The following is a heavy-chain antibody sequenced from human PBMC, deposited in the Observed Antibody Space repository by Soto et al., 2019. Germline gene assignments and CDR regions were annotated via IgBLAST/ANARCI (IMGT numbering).Heavy chain of an antibody. V-gene: IGHV1-46*01. J-gene: IGHJ5*02. D-gene: IGHD3-22*01. CDR2: MNPSGSST. Sequence: VSCKASGYTLTSDYMHWVRQAPGQGLEWMAVMNPSGSSTSYAQRFQDRLTMTRDTSTSTVYMELRSLRSEDTAVYYCARDSSGFHWFDAWGQGTLVTVSS. CDR3: ARDSSGFHWFDA. CDR1: GYTLTSDY.